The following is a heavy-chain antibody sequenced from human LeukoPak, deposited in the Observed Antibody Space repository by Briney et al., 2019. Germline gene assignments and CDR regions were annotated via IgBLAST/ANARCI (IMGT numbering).Heavy chain of an antibody. Sequence: GGSLRLSCAASGFTFSGFSLHWVRQASGKGLEWVGRIRNKANNYATTYAASVRGRFTISRDDSKNTAYLQMNSLKTEDTALYYCATFSNAYNDHWGQGTLVTVSS. CDR2: IRNKANNYAT. CDR1: GFTFSGFS. J-gene: IGHJ4*02. D-gene: IGHD5-24*01. V-gene: IGHV3-73*01. CDR3: ATFSNAYNDH.